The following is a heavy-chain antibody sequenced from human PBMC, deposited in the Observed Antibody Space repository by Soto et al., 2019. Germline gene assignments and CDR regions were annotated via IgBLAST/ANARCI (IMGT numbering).Heavy chain of an antibody. D-gene: IGHD4-4*01. V-gene: IGHV3-23*01. CDR1: GFSFGSYA. CDR2: VSSSGADT. Sequence: GGSLRLSCAASGFSFGSYAMTWVRQAPGKGLDWVTTVSSSGADTYYAVSVRGRFTISRDNSRNILYLQMNSLRAEDTAFYYCERSATDYTEYGYFDFWGQGTLVTVYS. CDR3: ERSATDYTEYGYFDF. J-gene: IGHJ4*02.